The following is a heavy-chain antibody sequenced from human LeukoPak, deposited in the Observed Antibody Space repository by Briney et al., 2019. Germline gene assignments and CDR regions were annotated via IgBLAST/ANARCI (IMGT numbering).Heavy chain of an antibody. CDR3: ARRRVYYDSSGYYYFDY. J-gene: IGHJ4*02. CDR1: GGSFSGYY. D-gene: IGHD3-22*01. Sequence: SETLSLTCAVYGGSFSGYYWSWIRQPPGKGLDWIGEINHSGSTNYNPSLKSRVTISVDTSKNQFSLKLSSVTAADTAVYYCARRRVYYDSSGYYYFDYWGQGTLVTVSS. CDR2: INHSGST. V-gene: IGHV4-34*01.